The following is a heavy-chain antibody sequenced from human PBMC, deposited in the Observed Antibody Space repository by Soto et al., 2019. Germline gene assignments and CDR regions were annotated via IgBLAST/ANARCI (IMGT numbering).Heavy chain of an antibody. V-gene: IGHV1-69*02. Sequence: SVRVSCKASGGTFSSYTISWVRQAPGQGLEWMGRIIPILGIANYAQKFQGRVTITADKSTSTAYMELSSLRSEDTAVYYCARSLHAVSMYSSGPNDYWGQGTLVTVPS. J-gene: IGHJ4*02. CDR1: GGTFSSYT. CDR3: ARSLHAVSMYSSGPNDY. CDR2: IIPILGIA. D-gene: IGHD6-19*01.